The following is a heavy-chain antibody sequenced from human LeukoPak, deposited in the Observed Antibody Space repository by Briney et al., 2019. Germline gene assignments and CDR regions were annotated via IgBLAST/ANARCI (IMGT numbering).Heavy chain of an antibody. Sequence: ASVKVSCKVSGYTFTDYYMHWVQQAPGKGLEWMGLVDPEDGETIYAEKFQGRVTITADTSTDTAYMELSSLRSEDTAVYYCATDFHSGSYGNWYFDLWGRGTLVTVSS. CDR2: VDPEDGET. V-gene: IGHV1-69-2*01. CDR1: GYTFTDYY. J-gene: IGHJ2*01. CDR3: ATDFHSGSYGNWYFDL. D-gene: IGHD1-26*01.